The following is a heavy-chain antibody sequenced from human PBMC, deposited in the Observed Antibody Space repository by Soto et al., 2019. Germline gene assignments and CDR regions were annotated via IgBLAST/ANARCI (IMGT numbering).Heavy chain of an antibody. J-gene: IGHJ4*02. CDR2: IYWDDDK. CDR1: GFSLTTSGVG. Sequence: QITLNESGPTVVKPAETLTLTCTFSGFSLTTSGVGVGWIRQSPGKAPEWLALIYWDDDKRYSASLKSRLTITKYTSKKQVVLTMASVDPADTATYYCAHRILRTVFGLVTTTAIYFDFWGQGTPVVVSS. CDR3: AHRILRTVFGLVTTTAIYFDF. V-gene: IGHV2-5*02. D-gene: IGHD3-3*01.